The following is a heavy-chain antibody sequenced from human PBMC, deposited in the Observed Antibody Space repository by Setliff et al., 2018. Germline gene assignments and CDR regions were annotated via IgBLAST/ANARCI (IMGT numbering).Heavy chain of an antibody. Sequence: SVKVSCKASGGTFRSYGMSWVRQAPGKGLEWVGGTIPSFGSTNYAQKFQDRVTIITDESTSTAYMELRSLRSEETAVYYCVREGVDTRSSTDYRYYMDVWGKGTTVTVSS. V-gene: IGHV1-69*05. D-gene: IGHD5-18*01. CDR2: TIPSFGST. CDR3: VREGVDTRSSTDYRYYMDV. CDR1: GGTFRSYG. J-gene: IGHJ6*03.